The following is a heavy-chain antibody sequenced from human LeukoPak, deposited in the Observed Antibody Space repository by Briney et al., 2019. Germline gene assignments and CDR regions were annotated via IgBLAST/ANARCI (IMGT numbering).Heavy chain of an antibody. V-gene: IGHV1-2*02. D-gene: IGHD6-13*01. Sequence: GASVKVSCKASGYTFTSYDINWVRQATGQGLEWMGWMNPNSGGTNYAQKFQGRVTMTRDTSITTACMELSRLRSDDTAVYYCARGILPGIAAAGGYWGQGTLVTVSS. CDR3: ARGILPGIAAAGGY. CDR2: MNPNSGGT. CDR1: GYTFTSYD. J-gene: IGHJ4*02.